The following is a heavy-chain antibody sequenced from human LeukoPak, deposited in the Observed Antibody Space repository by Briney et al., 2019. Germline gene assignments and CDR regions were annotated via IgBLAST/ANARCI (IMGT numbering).Heavy chain of an antibody. D-gene: IGHD2-15*01. CDR1: GYTFTSYY. CDR3: ARGYCSGGSCYDGDY. V-gene: IGHV1-46*01. J-gene: IGHJ4*02. Sequence: ASVKVSCKASGYTFTSYYMHWVRQAPGQGLEWMGIINPSGGSTSYAQKFQGRVTMTRDTSTSTVYMELSSLRSEDTAVYYCARGYCSGGSCYDGDYWGQGTLVTVSS. CDR2: INPSGGST.